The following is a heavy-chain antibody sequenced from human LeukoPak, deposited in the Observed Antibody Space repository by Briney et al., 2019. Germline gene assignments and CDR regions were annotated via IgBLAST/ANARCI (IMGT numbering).Heavy chain of an antibody. D-gene: IGHD2-2*01. Sequence: SETLSHTCTVSGGSISSSSYYWGWIRQPPGKGLEWIGSIYYSGSTYYNPSLKSRVTISVGTSKNQFSLKLSSVTAADTAVYYCARAVVPAATTPFDYWGQGTLVTVSS. J-gene: IGHJ4*02. CDR1: GGSISSSSYY. CDR3: ARAVVPAATTPFDY. V-gene: IGHV4-39*07. CDR2: IYYSGST.